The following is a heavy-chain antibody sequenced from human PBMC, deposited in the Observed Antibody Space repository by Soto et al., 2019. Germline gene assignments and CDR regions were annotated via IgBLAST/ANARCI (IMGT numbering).Heavy chain of an antibody. CDR3: ARLRSGWSIDY. CDR2: IKEDGAEK. D-gene: IGHD6-19*01. J-gene: IGHJ4*02. V-gene: IGHV3-7*03. Sequence: GGSLRLSCAASGFTFSSYWMSWVRQAPGKGLEWVASIKEDGAEKYYVDSVKGRFTISRDNAKNSLYLQVNSLTDADTAVYYCARLRSGWSIDYWGQGALVTVSS. CDR1: GFTFSSYW.